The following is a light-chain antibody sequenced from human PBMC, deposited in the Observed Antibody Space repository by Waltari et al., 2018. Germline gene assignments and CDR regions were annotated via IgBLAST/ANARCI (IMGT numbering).Light chain of an antibody. V-gene: IGKV2-30*02. J-gene: IGKJ2*03. CDR2: KVS. Sequence: DVVMTQSPLSLPINPGQQAYISCRSSQTFVHSDGNTYVSWYQQKPGQPPRLLIYKVSNRDSGVPDRFSGSGAGTDFTLKISRVEAEDVGVYYCGQGTKVPYSFGQGTKVEIK. CDR1: QTFVHSDGNTY. CDR3: GQGTKVPYS.